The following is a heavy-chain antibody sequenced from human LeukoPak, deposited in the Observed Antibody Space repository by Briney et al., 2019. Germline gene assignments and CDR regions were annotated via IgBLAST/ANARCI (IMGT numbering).Heavy chain of an antibody. CDR1: GGTFSSYA. V-gene: IGHV1-69*13. J-gene: IGHJ4*02. CDR2: IIPIFGTA. Sequence: SVKVSCKASGGTFSSYAISWVRQAPGQGLEWMGGIIPIFGTANYAQKFQGRVTITADESTSTAYMELSSLRSEDTAVYYCAVVAATPSFFDYWGQGTLVTVSS. D-gene: IGHD2-15*01. CDR3: AVVAATPSFFDY.